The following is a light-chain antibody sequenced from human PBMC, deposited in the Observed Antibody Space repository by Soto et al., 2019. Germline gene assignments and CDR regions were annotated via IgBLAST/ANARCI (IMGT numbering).Light chain of an antibody. CDR1: QSVSSSY. Sequence: EIVLTQSPGTLSLSPCERATLSCRASQSVSSSYLAWYQQEPGQAPRLLIYGASSRATGIPDRFSGSGSGTDFTLTISRLEPEDFAVYYCQQYGSSPQTFGQGTRLEIK. CDR3: QQYGSSPQT. V-gene: IGKV3-20*01. CDR2: GAS. J-gene: IGKJ5*01.